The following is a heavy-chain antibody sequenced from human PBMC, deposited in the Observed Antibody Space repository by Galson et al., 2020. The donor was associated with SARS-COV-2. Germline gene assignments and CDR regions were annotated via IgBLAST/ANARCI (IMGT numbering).Heavy chain of an antibody. Sequence: SETLSLTCTVSGGSISTDGHFWTWIRQPPGKGLEWIGYIYNSGTTYYNPSLKSRLNIAVDTSQNQFSLRLRSVTAADTAVYFCARTSGELDIWGQGTMVTVSS. J-gene: IGHJ3*02. CDR2: IYNSGTT. D-gene: IGHD3-10*01. CDR3: ARTSGELDI. V-gene: IGHV4-31*03. CDR1: GGSISTDGHF.